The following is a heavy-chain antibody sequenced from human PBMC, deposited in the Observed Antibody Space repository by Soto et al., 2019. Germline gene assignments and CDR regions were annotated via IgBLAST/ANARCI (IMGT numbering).Heavy chain of an antibody. CDR3: VKGGSYLPFDGFAI. D-gene: IGHD1-26*01. CDR1: GFSFGSYA. CDR2: ISGSGGST. J-gene: IGHJ3*02. V-gene: IGHV3-23*01. Sequence: EVQLLESGGGLGQPGGSLRLSCAASGFSFGSYAMSWVRQAPGKGLESVSGISGSGGSTYYADSVKGRFTISRDNSKNTLYLQMNSLRAEDTAVYYCVKGGSYLPFDGFAIWGQGTMVTVSS.